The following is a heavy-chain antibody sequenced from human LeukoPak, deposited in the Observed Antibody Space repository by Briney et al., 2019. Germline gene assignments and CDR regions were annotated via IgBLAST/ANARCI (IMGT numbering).Heavy chain of an antibody. CDR3: ARHEYSGSYYGLSWFDP. CDR2: SCYSGST. J-gene: IGHJ5*02. CDR1: GGSISSSGYY. Sequence: SETLSLTCTVSGGSISSSGYYWGWIRQPPGKGLEWIASSCYSGSTYYNTSLNSRVTISVDTSKSQLSLKLSSLTAADTAVYYCARHEYSGSYYGLSWFDPWGQGTLVTVSS. V-gene: IGHV4-39*01. D-gene: IGHD1-26*01.